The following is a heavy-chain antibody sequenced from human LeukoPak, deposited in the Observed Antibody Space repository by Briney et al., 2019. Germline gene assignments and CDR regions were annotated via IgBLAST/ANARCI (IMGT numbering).Heavy chain of an antibody. V-gene: IGHV3-30*18. CDR1: GFTFSDYG. Sequence: GGSLRLSCAASGFTFSDYGMHWVRQAPGKGLEWVAVTSYDGTNKYYADSVKDRFTISRDNSKNTLYLQMNSLRAEDPAVYYCAKEGDDTSGSGHYWGQGTLVTVSS. CDR3: AKEGDDTSGSGHY. J-gene: IGHJ4*02. CDR2: TSYDGTNK. D-gene: IGHD3-22*01.